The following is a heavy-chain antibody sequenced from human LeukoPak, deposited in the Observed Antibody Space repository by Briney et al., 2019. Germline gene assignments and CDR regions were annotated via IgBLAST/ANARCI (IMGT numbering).Heavy chain of an antibody. J-gene: IGHJ6*03. Sequence: GGSLRLSCAASGFTFSSYAMSWVRQAPGKGLEWVSAISGSGGSTYYADSVKGRFTISRDNSKNTLYLQMNSLRAEDTAVYYCARRTDNDILTGYYHDMDVWGKGTTVTISS. CDR1: GFTFSSYA. CDR2: ISGSGGST. V-gene: IGHV3-23*01. CDR3: ARRTDNDILTGYYHDMDV. D-gene: IGHD3-9*01.